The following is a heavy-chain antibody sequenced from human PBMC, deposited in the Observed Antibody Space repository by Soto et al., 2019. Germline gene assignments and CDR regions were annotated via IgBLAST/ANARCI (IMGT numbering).Heavy chain of an antibody. CDR3: AKDVSFDPSAYNY. J-gene: IGHJ4*02. Sequence: EVQLLESGGGLVQPGGSLRLSCTASGFTFSTYGMSWVRQAPGKGLEWVSSLSGDGTTTYYIDSVKGRFTISRDNPRNTLSLQMNSLRTEDTDVYYCAKDVSFDPSAYNYWGQGILVTVSS. D-gene: IGHD3-16*01. CDR1: GFTFSTYG. V-gene: IGHV3-23*01. CDR2: LSGDGTTT.